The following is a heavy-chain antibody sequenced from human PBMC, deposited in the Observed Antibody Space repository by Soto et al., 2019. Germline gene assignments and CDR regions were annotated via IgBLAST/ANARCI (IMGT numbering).Heavy chain of an antibody. CDR2: VSGYNYNT. CDR1: GYSLRSYG. CDR3: GRCSWMRGAGCSDS. D-gene: IGHD2-15*01. V-gene: IGHV1-18*01. Sequence: VSVKVSCKASGYSLRSYGINWVRQAPGQGLEWIGWVSGYNYNTKYAQKLQGRITVTTDTSTNTAYIELRSLRSDDTAAYHCGRCSWMRGAGCSDSWGRRTLVTVSS. J-gene: IGHJ5*01.